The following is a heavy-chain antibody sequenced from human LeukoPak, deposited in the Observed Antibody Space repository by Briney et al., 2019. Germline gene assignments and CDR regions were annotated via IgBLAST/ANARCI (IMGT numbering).Heavy chain of an antibody. Sequence: SETLSLTCTVSGGSINRYYWSWIRQPPGKGLEWIGYIYYSGSTNYNPSLKSRVTISVDTSKNQFSLKLSSVTAADTAVYYCARHDMDVAGGGLAYFDYWGQGTLVTVSS. V-gene: IGHV4-59*08. CDR2: IYYSGST. CDR3: ARHDMDVAGGGLAYFDY. CDR1: GGSINRYY. J-gene: IGHJ4*02. D-gene: IGHD1-26*01.